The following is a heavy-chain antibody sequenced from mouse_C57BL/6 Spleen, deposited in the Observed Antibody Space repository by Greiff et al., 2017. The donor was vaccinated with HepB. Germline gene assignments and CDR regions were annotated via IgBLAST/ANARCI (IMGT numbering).Heavy chain of an antibody. CDR3: ANYDYDVGAMDY. V-gene: IGHV5-6*01. CDR2: ISSGGSYT. J-gene: IGHJ4*01. CDR1: GFTFSSYG. Sequence: EVKLQESGGDLVKPGGSLKLSCAAPGFTFSSYGMSWVRQTPDKRLEWVATISSGGSYTYYPDSVKGRFTISRDNAKNTLYLQMSSLKSEDTAMYYCANYDYDVGAMDYWGQGTSVTVSS. D-gene: IGHD2-4*01.